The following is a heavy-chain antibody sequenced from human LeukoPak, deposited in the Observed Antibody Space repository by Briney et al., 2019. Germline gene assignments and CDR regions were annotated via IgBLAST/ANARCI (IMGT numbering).Heavy chain of an antibody. D-gene: IGHD4-17*01. Sequence: GASVKVSCKASGGTFSSYAISWVRQAPGQGLEWMGGIIPIFGTANYAQKFQGRVTITADESTSTAYMELSSLRSEDTAVYYCARGPTVTTQLLNYWYFDLWGRGTLVTVSS. J-gene: IGHJ2*01. CDR3: ARGPTVTTQLLNYWYFDL. CDR1: GGTFSSYA. V-gene: IGHV1-69*13. CDR2: IIPIFGTA.